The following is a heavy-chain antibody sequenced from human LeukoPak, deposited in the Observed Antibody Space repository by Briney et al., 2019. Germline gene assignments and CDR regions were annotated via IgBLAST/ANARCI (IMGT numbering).Heavy chain of an antibody. J-gene: IGHJ4*02. CDR3: ARDPSSVTLYFFDY. CDR2: IDANNGDT. D-gene: IGHD4-11*01. CDR1: GYTFRGNY. Sequence: GASVRISCKASGYTFRGNYIHWLRQALGQGLEWMGWIDANNGDTKSAQKFQGRVTMSRDTSISTAYMDLSSLSPDDAAVYYCARDPSSVTLYFFDYWGQGTLVTVSS. V-gene: IGHV1-2*02.